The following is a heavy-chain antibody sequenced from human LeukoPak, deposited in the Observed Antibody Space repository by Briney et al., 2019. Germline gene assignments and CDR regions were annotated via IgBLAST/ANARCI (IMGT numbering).Heavy chain of an antibody. J-gene: IGHJ4*02. Sequence: SETLSLTCTVSGGSVSSGGYYWSWIRQPPGKGLEWIGYIYYSGSTNYNPSLKSRVTISVDTSKNQFSLKLSSVTAADTAVYYCARSDSGTFDYWGQGTLVTVSS. D-gene: IGHD5-12*01. V-gene: IGHV4-61*08. CDR2: IYYSGST. CDR3: ARSDSGTFDY. CDR1: GGSVSSGGYY.